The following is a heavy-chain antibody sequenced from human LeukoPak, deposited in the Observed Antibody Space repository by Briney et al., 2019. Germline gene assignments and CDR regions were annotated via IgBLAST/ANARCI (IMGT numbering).Heavy chain of an antibody. CDR3: ARDCGKYYYDSSGYYPDY. CDR2: IKDDGSEE. CDR1: GFTFSSYW. Sequence: PGGSLRLSCAASGFTFSSYWMSWVRQAPGKGLEWVANIKDDGSEEYYVDFVKGRFTISRDNAKNSLYLQMNSLRAEDTSVYYCARDCGKYYYDSSGYYPDYWGQGTLVTVSS. D-gene: IGHD3-22*01. J-gene: IGHJ4*02. V-gene: IGHV3-7*01.